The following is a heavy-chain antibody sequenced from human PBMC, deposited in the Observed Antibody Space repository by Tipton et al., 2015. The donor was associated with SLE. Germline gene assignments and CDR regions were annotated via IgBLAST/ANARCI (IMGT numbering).Heavy chain of an antibody. CDR2: ILPDGTNR. CDR1: GFTFSSHE. V-gene: IGHV3-30-3*01. J-gene: IGHJ4*02. CDR3: AKEDYTKQFDY. D-gene: IGHD4-11*01. Sequence: SLRLSCAASGFTFSSHEMHWVRQAPGKGLEWVAEILPDGTNRYYADSVKGRFTISRDDSKNTLYLEMNSLRAEDTAIYYCAKEDYTKQFDYWGQGTLVTVSS.